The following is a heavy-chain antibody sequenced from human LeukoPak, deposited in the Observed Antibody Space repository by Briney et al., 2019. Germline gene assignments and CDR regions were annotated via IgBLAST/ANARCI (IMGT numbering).Heavy chain of an antibody. Sequence: PGGSLRLSCAASGFTFDDYAMHWVRQAPGKGLEWVSGISWNSGSIGYADSVKGRFTISRDNAKNSLYLQMNSLRAEDTALYYCAKDIAAAGAFDYWGQGTLVTVSS. CDR1: GFTFDDYA. J-gene: IGHJ4*02. D-gene: IGHD6-13*01. CDR2: ISWNSGSI. V-gene: IGHV3-9*01. CDR3: AKDIAAAGAFDY.